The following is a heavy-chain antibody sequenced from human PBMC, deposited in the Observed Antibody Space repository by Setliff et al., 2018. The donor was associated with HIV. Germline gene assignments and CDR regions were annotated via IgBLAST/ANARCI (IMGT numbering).Heavy chain of an antibody. CDR2: ISGSGGST. CDR3: ARDKGPPPVVHLDY. J-gene: IGHJ4*02. V-gene: IGHV3-23*01. CDR1: RFTFSSYA. D-gene: IGHD3-10*02. Sequence: GGSLRLSCAASRFTFSSYAMSWVRQAPGKGLEWVSAISGSGGSTYYADSVKGRFTISRDNAKNSLYLQMNSLRAEDTAVYYCARDKGPPPVVHLDYWGQGTLVTVSS.